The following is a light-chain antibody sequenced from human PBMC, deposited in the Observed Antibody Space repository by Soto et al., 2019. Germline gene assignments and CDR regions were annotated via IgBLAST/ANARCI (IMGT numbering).Light chain of an antibody. J-gene: IGLJ2*01. CDR1: SGYSSYA. Sequence: QSVLTQSPSASASLGASVKLTCTLSSGYSSYAIAWHQQQPEKGPRYLMKLNSDGSHSKGDGIPDRFSGSSSGADRYLTISSLQSEDEADYYCQTWGTGIQVFGGGTKVTVL. V-gene: IGLV4-69*01. CDR2: LNSDGSH. CDR3: QTWGTGIQV.